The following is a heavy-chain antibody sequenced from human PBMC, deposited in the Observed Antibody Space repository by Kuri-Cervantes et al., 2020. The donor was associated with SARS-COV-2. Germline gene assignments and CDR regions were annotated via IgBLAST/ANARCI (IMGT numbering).Heavy chain of an antibody. D-gene: IGHD4/OR15-4a*01. CDR3: ARGVRYFDY. Sequence: GGSLRLSCAASKFTFSSYAMDWVRQAPGKGLVWVSRINSDGSSTSYADSVKGRFTISRDNAKNTLYLQMNSLRAEDTAVYYCARGVRYFDYWGQGTLVTVSS. CDR1: KFTFSSYA. V-gene: IGHV3-74*01. J-gene: IGHJ4*02. CDR2: INSDGSST.